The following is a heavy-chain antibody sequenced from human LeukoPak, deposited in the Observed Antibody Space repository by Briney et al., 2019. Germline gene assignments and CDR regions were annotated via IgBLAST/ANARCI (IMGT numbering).Heavy chain of an antibody. CDR3: VRGREVRGRSMDV. D-gene: IGHD3-10*01. Sequence: GGSLRLSCAASGFNFSSHWMHWVRQAPGKGLVWVSRLRSSGNGTTYADSVKGRFTISRDNAKNTLFLQMNSLRIEDTAVYYCVRGREVRGRSMDVWGKGTTVIFSP. J-gene: IGHJ6*04. CDR1: GFNFSSHW. V-gene: IGHV3-74*03. CDR2: LRSSGNGT.